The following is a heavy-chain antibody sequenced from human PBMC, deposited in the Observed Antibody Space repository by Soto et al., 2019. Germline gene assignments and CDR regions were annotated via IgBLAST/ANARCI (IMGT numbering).Heavy chain of an antibody. CDR3: ARDCARRGSCYWGIDY. Sequence: ASVKVSCKASGGTFSSYAISSVRQAPGQGLEWMGWISAYNGNTNYAQKLQGRVTMTTDTSTSTAYMELRSLRSDDTAVYYCARDCARRGSCYWGIDYWGQGTLVTVSS. J-gene: IGHJ4*02. CDR1: GGTFSSYA. V-gene: IGHV1-18*01. CDR2: ISAYNGNT. D-gene: IGHD2-15*01.